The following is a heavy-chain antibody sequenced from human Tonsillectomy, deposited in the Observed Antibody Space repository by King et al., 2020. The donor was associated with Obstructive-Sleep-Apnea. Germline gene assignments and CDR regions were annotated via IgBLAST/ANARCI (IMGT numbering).Heavy chain of an antibody. CDR1: GGSISSYS. Sequence: QLQESGPGLVKPSETLSLTCTVSGGSISSYSWAWIRQPAGEGLEWIGRMFTSGSTNCNPSLKSRVTMSVDPSKNQFSLKLSSVTAADTAVYYCARDVPYDWLVPYYYYGMDVWGQGTTVTVSS. D-gene: IGHD3-9*01. CDR3: ARDVPYDWLVPYYYYGMDV. V-gene: IGHV4-4*07. J-gene: IGHJ6*02. CDR2: MFTSGST.